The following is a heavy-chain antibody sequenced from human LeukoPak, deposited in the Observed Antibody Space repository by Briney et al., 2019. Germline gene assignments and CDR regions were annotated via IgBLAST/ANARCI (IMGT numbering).Heavy chain of an antibody. CDR3: VRDGVGAPPFDY. Sequence: GGSLRLSCAASGFTFSNYAMHWVRQAPGKGLEWVAVVSWDESNKYYADSVKGRFTISRDNSKNTLYLQMNSLRTEDTALYYCVRDGVGAPPFDYWGQGALVTVSS. D-gene: IGHD1-26*01. CDR1: GFTFSNYA. CDR2: VSWDESNK. J-gene: IGHJ4*02. V-gene: IGHV3-30*04.